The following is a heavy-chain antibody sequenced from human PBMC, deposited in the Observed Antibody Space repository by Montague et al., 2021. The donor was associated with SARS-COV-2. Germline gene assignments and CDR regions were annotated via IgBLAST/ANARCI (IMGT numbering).Heavy chain of an antibody. CDR1: GGSISSSSYY. CDR2: IYYSGST. Sequence: SETLSFTCTVSGGSISSSSYYWGWIRQPPGKGLEWIGSIYYSGSTYYNPSLKSRVTISVDTSKNQFSLKLSSVTAADTAVYYCARRVTGTTVHYYYYGMDLWGQGTTVTVSS. D-gene: IGHD1-20*01. CDR3: ARRVTGTTVHYYYYGMDL. J-gene: IGHJ6*02. V-gene: IGHV4-39*01.